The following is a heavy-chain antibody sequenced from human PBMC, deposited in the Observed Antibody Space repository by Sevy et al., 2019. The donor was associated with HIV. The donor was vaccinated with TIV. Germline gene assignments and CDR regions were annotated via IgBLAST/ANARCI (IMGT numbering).Heavy chain of an antibody. CDR1: GFTFSDYY. CDR2: ISSSSSYT. D-gene: IGHD2-8*01. Sequence: GGSLRLSCAASGFTFSDYYMSWIRQAPGKGLEWVSYISSSSSYTNYADSVKGRFTISRDNAKNTVYLQMNSLRAEDTAVYYCTRDMYGIDYWGQGTLVTVSS. J-gene: IGHJ4*02. CDR3: TRDMYGIDY. V-gene: IGHV3-11*06.